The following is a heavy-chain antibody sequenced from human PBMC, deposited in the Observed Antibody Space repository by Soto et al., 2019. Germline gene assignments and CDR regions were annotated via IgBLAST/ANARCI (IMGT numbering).Heavy chain of an antibody. CDR2: VHHSWGS. D-gene: IGHD3-10*01. V-gene: IGHV4-59*08. Sequence: QVQLQESGPGLVKPSETLSRSCTVSGGSISSYYWSWFRQSPGKRMEWSGYVHHSWGSSYNSSLQSRVAISLGPSKSQFSPKGTSVTATDTAVYYCARQGFGPLHGLVDVWGQGTTVTVSS. J-gene: IGHJ6*02. CDR1: GGSISSYY. CDR3: ARQGFGPLHGLVDV.